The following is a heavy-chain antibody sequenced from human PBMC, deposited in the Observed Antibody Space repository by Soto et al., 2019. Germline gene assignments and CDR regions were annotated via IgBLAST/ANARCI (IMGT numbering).Heavy chain of an antibody. J-gene: IGHJ4*02. D-gene: IGHD6-19*01. CDR1: GDSVSGNSAA. CDR2: TYYRSRWYN. CDR3: AREFTHHVSSDSYLDY. V-gene: IGHV6-1*01. Sequence: SQTLSLTCAISGDSVSGNSAAWNWIRQSPSRGLEWLGRTYYRSRWYNDYAVSVKSRITVTPDTSKNQFSLHLNSVTPEDTAVYYCAREFTHHVSSDSYLDYWGQGGLVTVSS.